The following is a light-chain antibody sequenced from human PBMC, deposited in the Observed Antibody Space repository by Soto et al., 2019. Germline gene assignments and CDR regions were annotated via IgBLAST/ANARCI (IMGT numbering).Light chain of an antibody. CDR3: CSYAGSYTWV. CDR1: SSDVGGYNY. Sequence: QSALTQPRSVSGSPRLSVTISCTGTSSDVGGYNYVSWYQQHPGKAPKLMIYDVSKRPSGVPDRFSGSKSGNTASLTISGLQAEDEADYYCCSYAGSYTWVFGGGTKVTVL. V-gene: IGLV2-11*01. J-gene: IGLJ3*02. CDR2: DVS.